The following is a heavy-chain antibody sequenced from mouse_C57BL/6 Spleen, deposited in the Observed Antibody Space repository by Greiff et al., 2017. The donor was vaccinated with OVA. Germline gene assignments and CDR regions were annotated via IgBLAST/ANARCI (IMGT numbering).Heavy chain of an antibody. CDR3: ARTTTVVADPPWFAY. CDR2: ISYDGSN. Sequence: DVKLQESGPGLVKPSQSLSLTCSVTGYSITSGYYWNWIRQFPGNKLEWMGYISYDGSNNYKPSLKNRISITRDTSKNQFFLKLNSVTTEDTATYYCARTTTVVADPPWFAYWGQGTLVTVSA. J-gene: IGHJ3*01. D-gene: IGHD1-1*01. V-gene: IGHV3-6*01. CDR1: GYSITSGYY.